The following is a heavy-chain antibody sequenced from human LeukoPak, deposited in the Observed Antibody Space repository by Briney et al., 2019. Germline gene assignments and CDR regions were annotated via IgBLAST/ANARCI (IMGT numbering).Heavy chain of an antibody. J-gene: IGHJ4*02. CDR3: ARASRDDRLDY. CDR2: ISAYNGNT. Sequence: ASVKVSCKASGYTFTSYGISWVRQAPGQGLEWMGWISAYNGNTNYAQKLQGRVTTTTDTSTSTAYMELRRLRSDDTAVYYCARASRDDRLDYWGQGTLVTVSS. V-gene: IGHV1-18*01. CDR1: GYTFTSYG. D-gene: IGHD3-22*01.